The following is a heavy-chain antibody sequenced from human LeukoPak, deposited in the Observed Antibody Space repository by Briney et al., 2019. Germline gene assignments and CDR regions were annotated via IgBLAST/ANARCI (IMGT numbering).Heavy chain of an antibody. D-gene: IGHD3-22*01. CDR3: AKDHAGSGYFHQYFDY. Sequence: PGGSLRLSCAASGFTFSSYAMSWVRQAPGKGLEWVSAISGSGGSTYYADSVKGRFTISRDNSKNTLYLQMNSLRAEDTAVYYCAKDHAGSGYFHQYFDYWGQGTLVTVSS. V-gene: IGHV3-23*01. CDR1: GFTFSSYA. J-gene: IGHJ4*02. CDR2: ISGSGGST.